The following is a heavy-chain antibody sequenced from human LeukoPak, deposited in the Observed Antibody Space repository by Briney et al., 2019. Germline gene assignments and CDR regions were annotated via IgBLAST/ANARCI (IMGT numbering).Heavy chain of an antibody. Sequence: GGSLRLSCAASGFTFSSYGMHWVRQAPGKGLEWVAVIWYDGSNKYYADSVKGRFTISRDNSKNTLYLQTNSLRAEDTAVYYCARDLYYYDSSGPPARWGQGTLVTVSS. V-gene: IGHV3-33*01. CDR1: GFTFSSYG. CDR2: IWYDGSNK. D-gene: IGHD3-22*01. J-gene: IGHJ4*02. CDR3: ARDLYYYDSSGPPAR.